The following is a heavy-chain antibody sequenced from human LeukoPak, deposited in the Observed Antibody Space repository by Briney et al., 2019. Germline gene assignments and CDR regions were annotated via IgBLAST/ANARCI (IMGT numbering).Heavy chain of an antibody. J-gene: IGHJ4*02. CDR2: ISSSSSTI. CDR1: GFTFRSYS. CDR3: ARDRGWLRFEFDY. D-gene: IGHD5-12*01. V-gene: IGHV3-48*02. Sequence: QTGGSLRLSCAASGFTFRSYSMSWVRQAPGKGLEWVSYISSSSSTIYYADSVKGRFTISRDNAKNSLYLQVNSLRDEDAAVYHCARDRGWLRFEFDYWGQGTLVTVSS.